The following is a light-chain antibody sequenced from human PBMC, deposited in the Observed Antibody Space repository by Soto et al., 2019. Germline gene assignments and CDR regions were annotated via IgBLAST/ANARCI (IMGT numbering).Light chain of an antibody. J-gene: IGKJ4*01. CDR1: QSVSSN. Sequence: EIVMTQSPATLSVSPGERATLSCRANQSVSSNLAWYQQKPGQAPRLLIYGASARSTGIPARFSSSGSGTEFTLTISSLQSEDFAIYYCLQYDNWPSLGFGGGTKVEIK. CDR2: GAS. CDR3: LQYDNWPSLG. V-gene: IGKV3-15*01.